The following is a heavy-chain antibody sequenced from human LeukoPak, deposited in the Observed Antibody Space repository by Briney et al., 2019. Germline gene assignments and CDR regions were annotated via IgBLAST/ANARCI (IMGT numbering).Heavy chain of an antibody. CDR3: ARGGGRSYADAFDI. V-gene: IGHV4-59*08. CDR1: GASISGYY. CDR2: ISYIGST. J-gene: IGHJ3*02. D-gene: IGHD1-26*01. Sequence: SETLSLTRTVSGASISGYYWSWIRQPPGKGLEWIGYISYIGSTNYNPSLKSRVTISVDTSKNQFSLKLSSVTAADTAVYYCARGGGRSYADAFDIWGRGTVVTVSS.